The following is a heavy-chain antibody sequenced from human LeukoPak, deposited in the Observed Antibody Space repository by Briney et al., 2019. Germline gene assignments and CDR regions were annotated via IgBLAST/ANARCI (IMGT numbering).Heavy chain of an antibody. CDR2: IYYSGST. Sequence: PSETLSLTCTVSGGSVSSGSYYWSWIRQPPGKGLEWIGYIYYSGSTNYNPSLKSRVTISVDTSKNQFSLKLSSVTAADTAVYYCARGPTKTSTAMARATFWYWGQGTLVTVSS. CDR1: GGSVSSGSYY. V-gene: IGHV4-61*01. CDR3: ARGPTKTSTAMARATFWY. J-gene: IGHJ4*02. D-gene: IGHD5-18*01.